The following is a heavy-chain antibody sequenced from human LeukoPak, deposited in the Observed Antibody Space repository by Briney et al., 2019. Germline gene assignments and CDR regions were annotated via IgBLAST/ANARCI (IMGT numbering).Heavy chain of an antibody. CDR1: GFTFSNYW. CDR2: INSDGSST. Sequence: GSLRLSCAASGFTFSNYWMHWVRQAPGKGLVWVSRINSDGSSTSYADSVKGRFTISRDNAKNTLYLQMNSLRAEDTAVYYCARVSSGSYFGYYYYYMDVWGKGTTVTVSS. D-gene: IGHD1-26*01. CDR3: ARVSSGSYFGYYYYYMDV. V-gene: IGHV3-74*01. J-gene: IGHJ6*03.